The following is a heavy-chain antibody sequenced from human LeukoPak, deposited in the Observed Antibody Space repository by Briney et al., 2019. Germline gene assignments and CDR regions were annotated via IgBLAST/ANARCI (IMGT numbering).Heavy chain of an antibody. CDR3: ARGYYYDSSGYPFDY. D-gene: IGHD3-22*01. J-gene: IGHJ4*02. V-gene: IGHV4-31*03. CDR1: GGSISSGGYY. CDR2: IYYSGST. Sequence: PSETLSLTCTVSGGSISSGGYYWSWIRQHPGKGLEWIGYIYYSGSTYYNPSLKSRVTISVDTSKNQFSLKLSSVTAADTAVYYCARGYYYDSSGYPFDYWGQGTLVTVSS.